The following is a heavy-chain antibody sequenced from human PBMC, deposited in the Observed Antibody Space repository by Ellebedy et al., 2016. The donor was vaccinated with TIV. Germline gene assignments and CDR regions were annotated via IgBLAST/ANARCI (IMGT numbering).Heavy chain of an antibody. Sequence: SETLSLTCTVSGGSISSYYWSRIRQPPGKGLEWIGYIYYSGSTNYNPSLKSRVTISVDTSKNQFSLKLSSVTAADTAVYYCARESRCRSSGCLSPGSGNFDYWGQGTLVTVSS. CDR1: GGSISSYY. V-gene: IGHV4-59*12. J-gene: IGHJ4*02. CDR3: ARESRCRSSGCLSPGSGNFDY. CDR2: IYYSGST. D-gene: IGHD6-19*01.